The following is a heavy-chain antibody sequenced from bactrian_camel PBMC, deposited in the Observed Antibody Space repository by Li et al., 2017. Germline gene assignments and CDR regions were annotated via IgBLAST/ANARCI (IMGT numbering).Heavy chain of an antibody. CDR3: AARRGNSFTCGWKDSSDFDY. CDR2: IVGDGTT. D-gene: IGHD5*01. V-gene: IGHV3S53*01. Sequence: VQLVESGGGSVQAGGSLRLSCAISGRSNENYFLAWFRQPPGREREGVAAIVGDGTTTYADSVKGRFSIPRDNAKNTVHLQMNGLKPEDTAMYYCAARRGNSFTCGWKDSSDFDYWGQGTQVTVS. J-gene: IGHJ6*01. CDR1: GRSNENYF.